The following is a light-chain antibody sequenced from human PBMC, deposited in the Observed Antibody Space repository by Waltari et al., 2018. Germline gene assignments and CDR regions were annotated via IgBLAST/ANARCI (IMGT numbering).Light chain of an antibody. CDR2: SDS. CDR3: AAWDDSLNVYV. V-gene: IGLV1-44*01. CDR1: NSDIGSNS. J-gene: IGLJ1*01. Sequence: QSALTQPPSASGTPGQTVTVSCSGSNSDIGSNSVDWFQQVPGMAPSLLIYSDSERPSGVPDRISASKSGTSASLVISGLHSEDEADYYCAAWDDSLNVYVFGTGTKVSVL.